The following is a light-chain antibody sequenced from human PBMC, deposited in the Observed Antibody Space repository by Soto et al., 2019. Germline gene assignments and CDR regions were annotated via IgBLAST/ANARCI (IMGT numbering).Light chain of an antibody. CDR2: DAS. CDR1: QSISSY. V-gene: IGKV3-11*01. J-gene: IGKJ2*01. CDR3: QQRCHLLYP. Sequence: EIVLTQSPATLSLSPGERATLSCRASQSISSYLAWYQQKPGQAPRLLIYDASNRATGIAPRFSGSGSGTDFARTFLSLEPEDCAVYFCQQRCHLLYPFGQGTNLEIK.